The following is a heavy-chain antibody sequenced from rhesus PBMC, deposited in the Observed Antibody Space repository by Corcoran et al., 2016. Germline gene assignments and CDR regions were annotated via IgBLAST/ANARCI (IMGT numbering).Heavy chain of an antibody. J-gene: IGHJ4*01. V-gene: IGHV4-127*01. Sequence: QLQLQESGPGLVKPSETMSLTCAVSSYSIRSGYGWSWLRQPPGKGLEWIGYIGGSSGSTNYNPSLKSRVTISKDTSKNQFSLKLSFVTAADTAVYYWARVAVAVDYWGQGVRVTVSS. CDR2: IGGSSGST. CDR1: SYSIRSGYG. D-gene: IGHD2-33*01. CDR3: ARVAVAVDY.